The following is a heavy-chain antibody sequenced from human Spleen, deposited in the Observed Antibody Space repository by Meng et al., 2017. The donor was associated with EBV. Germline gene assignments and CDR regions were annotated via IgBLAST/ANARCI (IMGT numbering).Heavy chain of an antibody. CDR2: MNPNSGNT. V-gene: IGHV1-8*01. J-gene: IGHJ4*02. CDR3: ARGGYCSSTSCYDFGY. D-gene: IGHD2-2*01. CDR1: GYTFTSYD. Sequence: GPLVQSGAGVEKPGASVKVSCKASGYTFTSYDINWVRQATGQGLEWMGWMNPNSGNTGYAQKFQGRVTMTRNTSISTAYMELSSLRSEDTAVYYCARGGYCSSTSCYDFGYWGQGTLVTVSS.